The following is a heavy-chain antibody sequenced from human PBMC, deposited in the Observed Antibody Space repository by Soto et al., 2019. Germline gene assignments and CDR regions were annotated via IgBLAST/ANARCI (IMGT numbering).Heavy chain of an antibody. CDR1: GFTFSSYA. V-gene: IGHV3-23*01. CDR3: AKQVTGWFNDAFDV. J-gene: IGHJ3*01. D-gene: IGHD6-19*01. CDR2: IDGTGDNT. Sequence: EVQLLESGGGLVQPGGSLTLSCAASGFTFSSYAMSWLRQAPGKGLEWVSAIDGTGDNTHYADSVKGRFTFSRDNSRNTLYLQLNGLRPEDTDLYYDAKQVTGWFNDAFDVWGQGTLVTVSS.